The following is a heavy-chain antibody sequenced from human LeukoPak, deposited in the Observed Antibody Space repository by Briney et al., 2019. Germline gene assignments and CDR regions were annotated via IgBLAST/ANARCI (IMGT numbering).Heavy chain of an antibody. CDR2: IYTSGST. D-gene: IGHD3-10*01. CDR1: GGSISSGSYY. CDR3: ARGTLTYYYGSGDEPDY. J-gene: IGHJ4*02. Sequence: PSETLSLTCTVSGGSISSGSYYWSWIRQPAGKGLEWIGRIYTSGSTNYNPSLKSRVTISVDTSKNQFSLRLSSVTAADTAVYYCARGTLTYYYGSGDEPDYWGQGTLVTVSP. V-gene: IGHV4-61*02.